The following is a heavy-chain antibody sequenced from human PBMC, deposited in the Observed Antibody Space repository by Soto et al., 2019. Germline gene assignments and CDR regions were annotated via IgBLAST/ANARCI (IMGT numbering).Heavy chain of an antibody. CDR3: ARPRSKSSSGFDL. V-gene: IGHV3-74*03. Sequence: EVQLVESGGGLVQPGGSLRLSCAASGFTFSSHWIHWVRQAPGQGLVGVSRINPDGSFTTYADSVVGRFTISRDNAKNTLYLQMNSLRAEDTAVYYCARPRSKSSSGFDLRGQGTMVTVSS. D-gene: IGHD6-6*01. J-gene: IGHJ3*01. CDR2: INPDGSFT. CDR1: GFTFSSHW.